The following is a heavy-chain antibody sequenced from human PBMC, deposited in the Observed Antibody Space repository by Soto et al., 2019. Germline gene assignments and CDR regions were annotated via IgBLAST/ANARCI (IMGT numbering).Heavy chain of an antibody. CDR1: GGSISSGGYY. D-gene: IGHD3-22*01. J-gene: IGHJ5*02. V-gene: IGHV4-31*03. CDR2: IYYSGST. CDR3: ASVYSSGYYHWFDP. Sequence: SETLSLTCTVSGGSISSGGYYWSWIRQHPGKGLEWIGYIYYSGSTYYNPSLKSRVTISVDTSKNQFSLKLSSVTAADTAVYYCASVYSSGYYHWFDPWGQGILVTVSS.